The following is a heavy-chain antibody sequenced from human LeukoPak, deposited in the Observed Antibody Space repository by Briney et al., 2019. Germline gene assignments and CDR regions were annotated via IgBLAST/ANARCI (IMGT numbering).Heavy chain of an antibody. CDR1: GFSFSSYA. V-gene: IGHV3-23*01. Sequence: GGSLRLSCAASGFSFSSYAMSWVRQAPGKGLEGVSAISGSGGSTYYADSVKGRFTISRDNSKNTLYLQMNSLRAEDTAVYYCAKVMVAQRNWFDPWGQGTLVTVSS. CDR2: ISGSGGST. D-gene: IGHD2-8*01. CDR3: AKVMVAQRNWFDP. J-gene: IGHJ5*02.